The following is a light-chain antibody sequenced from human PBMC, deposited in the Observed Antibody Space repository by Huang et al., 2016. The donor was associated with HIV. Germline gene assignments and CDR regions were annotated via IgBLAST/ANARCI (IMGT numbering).Light chain of an antibody. CDR2: TAS. V-gene: IGKV1-6*01. CDR3: LQDYTYPWT. J-gene: IGKJ1*01. CDR1: RDIGND. Sequence: VTITCRASRDIGNDLGWYQQRLGKAPKLLVSTASHLQSGVPSRFTGSGSGTHFTLTISGLQPEDFATYYCLQDYTYPWTFGQGTKVEI.